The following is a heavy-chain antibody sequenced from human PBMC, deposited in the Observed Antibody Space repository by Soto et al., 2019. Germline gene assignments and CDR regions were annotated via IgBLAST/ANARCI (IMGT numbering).Heavy chain of an antibody. CDR1: GFTVSSNY. D-gene: IGHD6-19*01. Sequence: EVQLVESGGGLVQPGGSLRLSCAASGFTVSSNYISWVRQAPGKGMEWVTVIYSGGSTYYADSVKGRFTISRNNSKNALYLQMNSLRAEDTAVYYFARSEGPSGWHYYYYGMDVWGQGTTVTVSS. J-gene: IGHJ6*02. V-gene: IGHV3-53*04. CDR2: IYSGGST. CDR3: ARSEGPSGWHYYYYGMDV.